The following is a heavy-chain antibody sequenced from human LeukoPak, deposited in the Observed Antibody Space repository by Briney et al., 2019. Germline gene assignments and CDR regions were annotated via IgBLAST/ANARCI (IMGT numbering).Heavy chain of an antibody. Sequence: SETLSLTCAVYGGSFSGYYWSWIRQPPGKGLEWIGEINHSGSTNYNPSLKSRVTISVDTSKNQFSLKLSSVTAADTAVYYCAREAGVTVTTTYYFDYWGQGTLVTVSS. CDR1: GGSFSGYY. CDR3: AREAGVTVTTTYYFDY. J-gene: IGHJ4*02. V-gene: IGHV4-34*01. CDR2: INHSGST. D-gene: IGHD4-17*01.